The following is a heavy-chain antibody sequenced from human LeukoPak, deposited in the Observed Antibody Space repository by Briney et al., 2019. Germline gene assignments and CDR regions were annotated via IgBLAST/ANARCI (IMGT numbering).Heavy chain of an antibody. CDR2: ISGSGGGT. CDR1: GFTFSSYA. Sequence: GRSLRLSCAASGFTFSSYAMHWVRQAPGKGLEWVSGISGSGGGTYHADSVKGRFTMSRDNSKNTLYLQMNSLRAEDTAVYYCAKGCGYNCYPPTYWGQGTLVTVSS. V-gene: IGHV3-23*01. D-gene: IGHD3-22*01. CDR3: AKGCGYNCYPPTY. J-gene: IGHJ4*02.